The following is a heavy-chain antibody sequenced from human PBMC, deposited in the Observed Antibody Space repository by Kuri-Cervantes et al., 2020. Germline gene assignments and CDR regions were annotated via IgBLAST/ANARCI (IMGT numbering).Heavy chain of an antibody. Sequence: SVKVSCKASGGTFGSYAVSWVRQAPGQGLDWMGGIIPKFGIPNYAKKFQGRVTITTDESTSTAYMEVRSLTYEDTAVYYCARDLGTQGFNDYWGQGTLVTVSS. CDR2: IIPKFGIP. J-gene: IGHJ4*02. CDR1: GGTFGSYA. D-gene: IGHD3-16*01. CDR3: ARDLGTQGFNDY. V-gene: IGHV1-69*05.